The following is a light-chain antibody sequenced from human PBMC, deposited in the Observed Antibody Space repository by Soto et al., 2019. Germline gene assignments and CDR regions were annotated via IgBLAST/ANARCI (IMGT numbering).Light chain of an antibody. J-gene: IGLJ3*02. CDR2: EVN. CDR3: TSYTSSNTPV. CDR1: SSDVCGYNY. Sequence: QSALTQPASVSGSPGQSITISCTGTSSDVCGYNYVSWYQQHPGKAPKLMIYEVNNRHSGVSNRFSGSKSGNTASLTISGLQAEDEADYYCTSYTSSNTPVFGGGTKLTVL. V-gene: IGLV2-14*01.